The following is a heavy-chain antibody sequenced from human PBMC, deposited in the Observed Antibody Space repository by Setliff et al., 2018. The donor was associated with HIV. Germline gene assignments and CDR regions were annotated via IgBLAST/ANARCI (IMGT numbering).Heavy chain of an antibody. D-gene: IGHD5-12*01. CDR3: ARGDGYRSNDAYYDTGMDV. CDR2: IYNSGYS. CDR1: GASISSYY. Sequence: SETLSLTCKVSGASISSYYWSWVRQPPGKGQEWIGYIYNSGYSNSKPSLKSRVTMSLDTSKNQFSLELTSVTAADTAVYFCARGDGYRSNDAYYDTGMDVWGQGITVTVSS. J-gene: IGHJ6*02. V-gene: IGHV4-59*01.